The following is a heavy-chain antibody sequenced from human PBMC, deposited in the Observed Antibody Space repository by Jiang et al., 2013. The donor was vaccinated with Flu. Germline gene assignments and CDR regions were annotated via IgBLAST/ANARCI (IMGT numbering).Heavy chain of an antibody. CDR3: ARAWVRGATSTPLTFDH. D-gene: IGHD3-10*01. CDR1: GGSISNYY. V-gene: IGHV4-59*13. J-gene: IGHJ4*02. Sequence: TLSLTCTVSGGSISNYYWSWIRQPPGKGLEWIGYIYYTGSTNYNPSLKSRVTISVDTSKNQFSLKLSSVTAADTAVYYCARAWVRGATSTPLTFDHWGQGTLVTVSS. CDR2: IYYTGST.